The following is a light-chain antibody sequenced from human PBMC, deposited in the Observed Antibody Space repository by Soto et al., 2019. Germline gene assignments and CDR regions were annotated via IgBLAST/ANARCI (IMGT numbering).Light chain of an antibody. CDR3: QQYGRT. CDR2: GAF. V-gene: IGKV3-20*01. J-gene: IGKJ4*01. CDR1: QSVSGY. Sequence: EIVLTQSPGTLSLSPGDRATLSCRASQSVSGYLAWYQQQPGQAPRLLIYGAFNRATGIPDRFSGSGSGTDFTLTISRLEPEDSAVYYCQQYGRTFGGGTKVEIK.